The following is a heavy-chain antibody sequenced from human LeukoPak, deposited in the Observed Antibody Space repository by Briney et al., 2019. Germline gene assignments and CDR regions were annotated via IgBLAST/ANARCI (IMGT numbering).Heavy chain of an antibody. CDR3: AKDLSPGYSSSRGAFDY. CDR2: ISGSGGST. J-gene: IGHJ4*02. D-gene: IGHD6-13*01. CDR1: GFTFSSYA. Sequence: PGGSLRLSCAASGFTFSSYAMSWVRQAPGEGLEWVSAISGSGGSTYYADSVKGRFTISRDNSKNTLYLQMNSLRAEDTAVYYCAKDLSPGYSSSRGAFDYWGQGTLVTVSS. V-gene: IGHV3-23*01.